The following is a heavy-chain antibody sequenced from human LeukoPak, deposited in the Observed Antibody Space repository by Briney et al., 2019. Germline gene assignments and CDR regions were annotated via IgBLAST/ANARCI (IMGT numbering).Heavy chain of an antibody. CDR1: GYMFTIYG. CDR3: ARGRNPLDYYYYMDV. CDR2: ISVHNGNT. Sequence: ASVKVSCKASGYMFTIYGISWVRQAPGQGVEWMGWISVHNGNTKYAQKFQGRVTMTTDTSTSTAYMELRSLRSDDTAVYYCARGRNPLDYYYYMDVWGKGTTVTVSS. V-gene: IGHV1-18*01. J-gene: IGHJ6*03.